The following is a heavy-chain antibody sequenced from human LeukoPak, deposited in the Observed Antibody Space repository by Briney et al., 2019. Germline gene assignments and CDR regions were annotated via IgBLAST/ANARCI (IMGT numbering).Heavy chain of an antibody. Sequence: KPSETLSLTCTVSGASISSYYWSWIRQPPGKGLEWIGRIYTSAIISGNTNYNPSLKSRVTISVDTSKNQFSLKLSSVTAADTAVYYCARSRQIQLWLEFDYWGQGTLVTVSS. CDR1: GASISSYY. CDR2: IYTSAIISGNT. CDR3: ARSRQIQLWLEFDY. J-gene: IGHJ4*02. D-gene: IGHD5-18*01. V-gene: IGHV4-4*07.